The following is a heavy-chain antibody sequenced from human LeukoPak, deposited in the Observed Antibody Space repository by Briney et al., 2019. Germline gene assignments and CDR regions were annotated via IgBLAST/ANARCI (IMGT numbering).Heavy chain of an antibody. CDR1: GFTFRRYG. Sequence: GGTLRLSCAASGFTFRRYGMTWVRQAPGKGLEWVSSISASGGSTYYADSVKGRFTISRDNSKNTLYLQMNGLRAEDTAVYYCAKPARTDYADYWGQGTLVTVSS. J-gene: IGHJ4*02. CDR3: AKPARTDYADY. CDR2: ISASGGST. D-gene: IGHD1-14*01. V-gene: IGHV3-23*01.